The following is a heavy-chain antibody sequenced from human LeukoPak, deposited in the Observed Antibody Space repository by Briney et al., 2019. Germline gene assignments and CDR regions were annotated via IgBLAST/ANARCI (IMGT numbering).Heavy chain of an antibody. CDR2: ISGSGGNT. CDR3: AKDPWNTAVANKNGWFDP. D-gene: IGHD6-19*01. V-gene: IGHV3-23*01. Sequence: PGGSLRLSCAASGFTFSSYAMSWVRRAPGKGLEWVSSISGSGGNTYYAQSVKGRFSISRDNSKNTLNLQMDSLRADDTALYFGAKDPWNTAVANKNGWFDPWGQGTLVNVSS. J-gene: IGHJ5*02. CDR1: GFTFSSYA.